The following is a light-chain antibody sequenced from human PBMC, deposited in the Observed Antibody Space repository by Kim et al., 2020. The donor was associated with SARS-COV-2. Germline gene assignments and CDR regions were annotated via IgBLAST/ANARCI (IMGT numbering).Light chain of an antibody. CDR3: QHRGT. Sequence: PATLSVSPGERATLPCRASQSVSSNLAWYQQKPGQAPRLLIYGASTRATGIPARFSGSGSGTEFTLTISSLQSEDFAVYYCQHRGTFGQGTKLEI. CDR1: QSVSSN. V-gene: IGKV3-15*01. J-gene: IGKJ2*01. CDR2: GAS.